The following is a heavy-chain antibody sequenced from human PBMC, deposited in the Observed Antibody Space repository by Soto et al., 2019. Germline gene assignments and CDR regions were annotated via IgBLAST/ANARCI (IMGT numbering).Heavy chain of an antibody. Sequence: QVQLVQSGAEVKKPGSSVKVSCKASGGTFSSYAISWVRQAPGQGLEWMGGIIPIFGTANYAQKFQGRVTITADEFTSTAYMKLSSLQSEDTGVYYCARDKGYYYYYGMDVWGQGTTVTVSS. CDR2: IIPIFGTA. CDR1: GGTFSSYA. CDR3: ARDKGYYYYYGMDV. J-gene: IGHJ6*02. V-gene: IGHV1-69*01.